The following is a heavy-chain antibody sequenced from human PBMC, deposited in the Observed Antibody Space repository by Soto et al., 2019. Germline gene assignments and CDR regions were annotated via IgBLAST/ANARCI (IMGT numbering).Heavy chain of an antibody. V-gene: IGHV1-69*02. D-gene: IGHD3-9*01. J-gene: IGHJ4*02. CDR3: LVTYDIFTGYDEGPLDY. CDR1: GGTFSSYT. Sequence: SEKVSCKASGGTFSSYTISWVRQAPGQGLEWMGRIIPILGIANYAQKFQGRVTITADKSTSTAYMELSSLRSEDTAVYYCLVTYDIFTGYDEGPLDYWGQGTLVTVSS. CDR2: IIPILGIA.